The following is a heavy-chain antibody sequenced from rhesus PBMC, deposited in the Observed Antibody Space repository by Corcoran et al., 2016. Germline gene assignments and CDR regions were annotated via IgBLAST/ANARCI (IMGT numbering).Heavy chain of an antibody. CDR2: IGGSSGST. Sequence: QVQLQESGPGLVKPSETLSLTCAVSGGSISGYYRNWLRQPPGKGLAWIGFIGGSSGSTYYNPSLKSRVTISTDTSKNQFSLKLSSVTAADTAVYYCARRRAGTIGYWGQGVLVTVSS. D-gene: IGHD1-14*01. CDR1: GGSISGYY. V-gene: IGHV4-165*02. CDR3: ARRRAGTIGY. J-gene: IGHJ4*01.